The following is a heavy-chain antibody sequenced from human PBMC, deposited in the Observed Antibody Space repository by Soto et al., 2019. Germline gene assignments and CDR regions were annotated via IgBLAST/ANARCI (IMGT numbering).Heavy chain of an antibody. V-gene: IGHV3-74*01. CDR1: GFTFSSYW. CDR3: VRTSLVVAAATREDY. CDR2: INSDGSST. J-gene: IGHJ4*02. Sequence: EVQLVESGGGLVQPGGSLRLSCAASGFTFSSYWMHGVRQAPGKGLVWVSRINSDGSSTSYADSVKCRFTISRDNAKNTLYLQMNSLRAEDTAVYYCVRTSLVVAAATREDYWGQGTLVTVSS. D-gene: IGHD2-15*01.